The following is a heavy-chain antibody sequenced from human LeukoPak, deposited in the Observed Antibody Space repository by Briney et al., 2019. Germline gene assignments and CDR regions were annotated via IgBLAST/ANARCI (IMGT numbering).Heavy chain of an antibody. V-gene: IGHV1-2*02. CDR2: INPNSGGT. Sequence: GASVKVSCKASGYTFTGYYMHWVRQAPGQGLEWMGWINPNSGGTNYAQKFQGRVTMTRDTSISTAYMKLSRLRSDDTAVYYCARGSGWYSSVGYFDYWGQGTLVTVSS. D-gene: IGHD6-19*01. J-gene: IGHJ4*02. CDR1: GYTFTGYY. CDR3: ARGSGWYSSVGYFDY.